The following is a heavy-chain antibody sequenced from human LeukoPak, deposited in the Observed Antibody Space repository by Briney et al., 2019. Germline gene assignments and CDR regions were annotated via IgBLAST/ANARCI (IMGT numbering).Heavy chain of an antibody. V-gene: IGHV4-39*01. J-gene: IGHJ5*02. CDR2: IYYYGST. Sequence: SETLSLTCTVSGGSISSSSYSWGWIRQPPGKGLEWIGTIYYYGSTYYNPSLKSRVTISVDTSKNQFSLKLTSVTAADTAVYYCASRPLSFYGSGITGGWFDPWGQGTLVTVSS. CDR1: GGSISSSSYS. D-gene: IGHD3-10*01. CDR3: ASRPLSFYGSGITGGWFDP.